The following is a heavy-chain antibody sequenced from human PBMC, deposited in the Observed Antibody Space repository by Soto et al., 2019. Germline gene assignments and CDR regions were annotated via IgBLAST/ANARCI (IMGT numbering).Heavy chain of an antibody. CDR1: GFTFSSYA. V-gene: IGHV3-23*01. CDR3: ATLPVAYYYYGMDV. Sequence: EVQLLESGGGLVQPGGSLRLSCAASGFTFSSYAMSWVRQAPGKGLEWVSAISGSGGSTYYADSVKGRFTISRDNSKNTLYLQMNSLRAEDTAVYYCATLPVAYYYYGMDVWGQGTTVTVSS. CDR2: ISGSGGST. D-gene: IGHD5-12*01. J-gene: IGHJ6*02.